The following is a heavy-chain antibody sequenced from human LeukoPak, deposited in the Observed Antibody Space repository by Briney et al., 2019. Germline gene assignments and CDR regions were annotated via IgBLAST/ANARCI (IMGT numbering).Heavy chain of an antibody. CDR1: EFTVSSNY. V-gene: IGHV3-53*01. CDR2: IFSGGST. J-gene: IGHJ6*02. D-gene: IGHD3-10*02. CDR3: ARDLHYYVAMDV. Sequence: GGSLRLSCVVSEFTVSSNYMSWVRQAPGKGLEWVSVIFSGGSTHYADSVKGRFTISRDKSKNTLYLQMNSLRAEDTAVYYCARDLHYYVAMDVWGQGTTVTVSS.